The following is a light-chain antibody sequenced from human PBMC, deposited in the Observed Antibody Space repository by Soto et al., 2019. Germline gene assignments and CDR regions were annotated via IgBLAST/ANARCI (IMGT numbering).Light chain of an antibody. CDR2: AAS. J-gene: IGKJ5*01. V-gene: IGKV1-39*01. Sequence: DIPMTQSPSSLSASVGDRVTITCRASQSISSYLNWYQQKPGKAPKLLIYAASSLQSGVPSRFSGSGSGTDFTLTISSLQPEDFATYYCQHADSFPLITFGQGTRLEIK. CDR3: QHADSFPLIT. CDR1: QSISSY.